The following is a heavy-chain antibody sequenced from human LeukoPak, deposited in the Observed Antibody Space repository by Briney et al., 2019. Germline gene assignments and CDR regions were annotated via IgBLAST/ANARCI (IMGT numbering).Heavy chain of an antibody. CDR2: INPNSGGT. CDR3: ASASPKIVGATPDY. Sequence: ASVKVSCKASGYTFTCYYMHWVRQAPGQGLEWMGWINPNSGGTNYAQKFQGRVTMTRDTSISTAYMALSRLRSDDTAVYYCASASPKIVGATPDYWGQGTLVTVSS. J-gene: IGHJ4*02. CDR1: GYTFTCYY. D-gene: IGHD1-26*01. V-gene: IGHV1-2*02.